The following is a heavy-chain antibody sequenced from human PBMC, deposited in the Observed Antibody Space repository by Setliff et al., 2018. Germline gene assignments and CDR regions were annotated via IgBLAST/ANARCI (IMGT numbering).Heavy chain of an antibody. V-gene: IGHV4-39*01. CDR3: ATYLSGYDFHFDY. J-gene: IGHJ4*02. CDR1: GFTFSIYSMN. CDR2: IYYSGST. D-gene: IGHD5-12*01. Sequence: SETLSLSCAASGFTFSIYSMNWVRQPPGKGLEWIGSIYYSGSTYYNPSLKSRVTISVDTSKNQFSLKLSSVTAADTAVYYCATYLSGYDFHFDYWGQGTLVTVSS.